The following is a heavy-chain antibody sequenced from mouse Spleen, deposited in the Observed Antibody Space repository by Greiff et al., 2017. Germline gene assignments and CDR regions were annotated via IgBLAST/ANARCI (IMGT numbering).Heavy chain of an antibody. D-gene: IGHD3-1*01. CDR1: GYSITSDYA. J-gene: IGHJ2*01. V-gene: IGHV3-2*02. CDR3: ARSSSGYLDY. Sequence: EVKLVESGPGLVKPSQSLSLTCTVPGYSITSDYAWNWIRQFPGNKLEWMGYISYSGSTSYNPSLKSRISITRDTSKNQFFLQLNSVTTEDTATYYCARSSSGYLDYWGQGTTLTVSS. CDR2: ISYSGST.